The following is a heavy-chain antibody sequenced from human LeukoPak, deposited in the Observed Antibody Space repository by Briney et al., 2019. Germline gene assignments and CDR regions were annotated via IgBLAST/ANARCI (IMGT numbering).Heavy chain of an antibody. Sequence: PSETLSLTCAVYGGSFSGYYWSWIRQPPGKGLEWIGEINHSGSTNYNPSLKSRVTISVDTSKNQFSLKLSSVTAADTAVYYRARATEAVANDYWGQGTLVTVSS. D-gene: IGHD6-19*01. CDR1: GGSFSGYY. V-gene: IGHV4-34*01. J-gene: IGHJ4*02. CDR2: INHSGST. CDR3: ARATEAVANDY.